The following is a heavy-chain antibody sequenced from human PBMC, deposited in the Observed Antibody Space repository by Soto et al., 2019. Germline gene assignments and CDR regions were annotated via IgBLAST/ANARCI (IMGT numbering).Heavy chain of an antibody. V-gene: IGHV5-51*01. CDR1: GYSFTSYW. Sequence: PGESLKISCKGSGYSFTSYWIGWVRQMPGKGLEWMGIIYPGDSDTRYSPSFRGQVTISADKSISTAYLQWSSLKASDTAMYYCARHAYSSGWYYEFDYWGQGTLVTVSS. CDR2: IYPGDSDT. CDR3: ARHAYSSGWYYEFDY. J-gene: IGHJ4*02. D-gene: IGHD6-19*01.